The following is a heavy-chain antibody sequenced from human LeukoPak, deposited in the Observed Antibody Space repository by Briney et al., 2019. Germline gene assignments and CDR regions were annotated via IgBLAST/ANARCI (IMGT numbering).Heavy chain of an antibody. D-gene: IGHD2-2*01. Sequence: PSETLSLTCAVYGGSFSGYYWSWIRQPPGKGLEWIGEINHSGSTNYNPPLKSRVTMSLDMAKNQFSLRLTSVTAADTAVYFCARMVPAGTHNYWGQGLLVTVSS. CDR3: ARMVPAGTHNY. J-gene: IGHJ4*02. CDR1: GGSFSGYY. CDR2: INHSGST. V-gene: IGHV4-34*01.